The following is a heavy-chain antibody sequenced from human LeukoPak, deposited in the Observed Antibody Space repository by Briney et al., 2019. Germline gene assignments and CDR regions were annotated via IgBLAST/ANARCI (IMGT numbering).Heavy chain of an antibody. V-gene: IGHV3-64*01. CDR2: ISSNGGST. Sequence: GGSLRLSCAASGFTFSSYAMHWVRQAPGKGLEYVSAISSNGGSTYYANSVKGRFTISRDNSKNTLYLQMGSLRAEDMAVYYCARAHLDFWSLGLLRYYFDYWGQGTLVTVSS. CDR1: GFTFSSYA. J-gene: IGHJ4*02. D-gene: IGHD3-3*01. CDR3: ARAHLDFWSLGLLRYYFDY.